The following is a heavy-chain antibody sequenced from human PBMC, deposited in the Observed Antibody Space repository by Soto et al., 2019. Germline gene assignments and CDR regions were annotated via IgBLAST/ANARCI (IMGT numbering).Heavy chain of an antibody. D-gene: IGHD2-2*01. J-gene: IGHJ5*02. CDR3: ARDPRKIVVVPAKGAWFDP. CDR1: GGSFSGYY. Sequence: QVQLQQWGAGLLKPSETLSLTCAVYGGSFSGYYRSWIRQPPGKGLEWIGEINHSGSTNYNPSLKSRVTISVDTSKNQFSLKLSSVTAADTAVYYCARDPRKIVVVPAKGAWFDPWGQGTLVTVSS. V-gene: IGHV4-34*01. CDR2: INHSGST.